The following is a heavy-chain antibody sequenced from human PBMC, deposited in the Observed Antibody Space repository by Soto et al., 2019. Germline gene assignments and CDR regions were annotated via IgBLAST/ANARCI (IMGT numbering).Heavy chain of an antibody. D-gene: IGHD3-10*01. Sequence: WASVKVSCKASGYTFTGYYMHWVRQAPGQGLEWMGWINPNSGGTNYAQKFQGRVTMTRDTSISTAYMELSRLRSDDTAVYYCARAVTMVRGVTYWFDPWGQGTLVTVSS. CDR1: GYTFTGYY. V-gene: IGHV1-2*02. J-gene: IGHJ5*02. CDR2: INPNSGGT. CDR3: ARAVTMVRGVTYWFDP.